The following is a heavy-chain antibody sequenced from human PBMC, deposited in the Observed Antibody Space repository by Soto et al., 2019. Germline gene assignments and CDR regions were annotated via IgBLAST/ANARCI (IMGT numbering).Heavy chain of an antibody. V-gene: IGHV4-39*01. D-gene: IGHD1-1*01. CDR3: VRHRIEVVWRGFDS. CDR2: SYYNGGT. J-gene: IGHJ4*02. Sequence: SETLSLTCTVSADSSSFSNDYWGWIRQPPGKGLQWIGSSYYNGGTFYNPSLKGRVAMSVDASKKLCSLQVTAVTAADTAVYYCVRHRIEVVWRGFDSWGQGSPVTVSS. CDR1: ADSSSFSNDY.